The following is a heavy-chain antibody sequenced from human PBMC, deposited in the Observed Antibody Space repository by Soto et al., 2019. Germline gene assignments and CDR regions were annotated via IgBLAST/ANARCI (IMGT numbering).Heavy chain of an antibody. CDR2: TTSDGARI. CDR1: GFAFSTYG. Sequence: QVQLVEFGGGVVQPGRSLRLSCAASGFAFSTYGMHWVRQAPGKGLEWVAVTTSDGARINYADSVKGRFTISRDNSRTTLYLQMNSLRIDDTAVYYCARKNPGREWELPDYWGQGTLVTVSS. CDR3: ARKNPGREWELPDY. D-gene: IGHD1-26*01. J-gene: IGHJ4*02. V-gene: IGHV3-30*03.